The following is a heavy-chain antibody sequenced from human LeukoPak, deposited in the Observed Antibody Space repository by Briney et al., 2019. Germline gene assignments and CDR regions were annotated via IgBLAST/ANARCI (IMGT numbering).Heavy chain of an antibody. Sequence: GGSLRLSCAASGFTVSSKYMTWVRQAPGKGLEWVAHIKEDGSMTRSIDSVKGRFTISRDNAKSSLYLQMNSLRDEDTAVYYCVRDIGWFRFDHWGQGTLVTVSS. CDR2: IKEDGSMT. D-gene: IGHD6-19*01. CDR3: VRDIGWFRFDH. J-gene: IGHJ4*02. CDR1: GFTVSSKY. V-gene: IGHV3-7*03.